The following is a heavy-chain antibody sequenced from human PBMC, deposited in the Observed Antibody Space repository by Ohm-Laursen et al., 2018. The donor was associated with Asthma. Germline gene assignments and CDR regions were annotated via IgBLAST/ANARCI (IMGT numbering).Heavy chain of an antibody. V-gene: IGHV3-30-3*01. CDR2: ISYDGSNK. J-gene: IGHJ6*02. D-gene: IGHD4-11*01. Sequence: SSLRPSCAASGFTFSSYAMHWVRQAPGKGLEWVAVISYDGSNKYYADSVKGRFTISRDNSKNTLYLQMNSLRAEDTAVYYCAREHDYSNHGRDYYYYGMDVWGQGTTVTVSS. CDR3: AREHDYSNHGRDYYYYGMDV. CDR1: GFTFSSYA.